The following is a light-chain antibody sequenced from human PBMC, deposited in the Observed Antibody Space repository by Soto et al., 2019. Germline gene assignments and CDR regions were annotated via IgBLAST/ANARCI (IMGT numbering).Light chain of an antibody. CDR2: SNN. CDR1: SSNIGTNT. J-gene: IGLJ3*02. Sequence: QSVLTQPPSASGTPGQRVTISCSGSSSNIGTNTVNWYQHLPGTAPKLLIYSNNQRPSGVPDRFSGSKSGTSASLAVSGLRSEDEAAYYCAAWDDSLNGPVFGGGTKVTVL. V-gene: IGLV1-44*01. CDR3: AAWDDSLNGPV.